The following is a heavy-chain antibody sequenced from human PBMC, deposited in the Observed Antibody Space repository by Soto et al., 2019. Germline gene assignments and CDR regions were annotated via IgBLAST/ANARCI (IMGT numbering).Heavy chain of an antibody. D-gene: IGHD4-17*01. V-gene: IGHV3-33*01. J-gene: IGHJ3*01. CDR1: GFIFSNYG. Sequence: QVQLVESGGGVVQPGRSLRLSCAASGFIFSNYGMHWVRQAPGKGLEWVAVIWYDGSNENYVDSVRGRFTISRDNSRSTVCLQVNSLRAEDTALYYGAREVYGDYGDAFDLWGQGRMVTVSS. CDR3: AREVYGDYGDAFDL. CDR2: IWYDGSNE.